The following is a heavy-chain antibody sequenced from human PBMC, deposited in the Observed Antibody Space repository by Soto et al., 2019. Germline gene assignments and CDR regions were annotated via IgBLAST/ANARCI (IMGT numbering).Heavy chain of an antibody. CDR3: ARDRKRPYYYDSSGYSNDY. CDR2: ISSSSSYI. V-gene: IGHV3-21*01. Sequence: GGSLRLSCAASGFTFSSYSMNWVRQAPGKGLEWVSSISSSSSYIYYADSVKGRFTISRDNAKNSLYLQMNSLRAEDTAVYYCARDRKRPYYYDSSGYSNDYWGQGTLVTVSS. J-gene: IGHJ4*02. D-gene: IGHD3-22*01. CDR1: GFTFSSYS.